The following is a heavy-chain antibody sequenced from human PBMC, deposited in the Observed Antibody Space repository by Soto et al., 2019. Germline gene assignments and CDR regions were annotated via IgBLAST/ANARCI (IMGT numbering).Heavy chain of an antibody. CDR1: GFTFSSYG. Sequence: PGGSLRLSCAASGFTFSSYGMHWVRQAPGKGLEWVAVISYDGSNKYYADSVKGRFTISRDNSKNTLYLQMNSLRAEDTAVYYCAKDETASDYSNYPLAWGQGTLVTVSS. J-gene: IGHJ5*02. CDR2: ISYDGSNK. CDR3: AKDETASDYSNYPLA. V-gene: IGHV3-30*18. D-gene: IGHD4-4*01.